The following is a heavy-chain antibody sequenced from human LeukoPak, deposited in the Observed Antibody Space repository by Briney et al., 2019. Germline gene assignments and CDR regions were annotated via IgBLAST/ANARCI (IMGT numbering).Heavy chain of an antibody. Sequence: SETLSLTCAVSGGSISTRYYYWGWIREPPGKGLEWIGTIHDSGSTYYSPSLKSQVTISVDTSNNQFSLKLSSVTAGDTAVYYCASLYFYGSGSFPNYWGQGILVTVST. J-gene: IGHJ4*02. CDR2: IHDSGST. D-gene: IGHD3-10*01. CDR1: GGSISTRYYY. CDR3: ASLYFYGSGSFPNY. V-gene: IGHV4-39*01.